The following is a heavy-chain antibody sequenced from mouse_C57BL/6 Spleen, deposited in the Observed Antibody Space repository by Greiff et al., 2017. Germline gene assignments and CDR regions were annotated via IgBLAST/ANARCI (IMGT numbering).Heavy chain of an antibody. Sequence: EVKLMESGGGLVQSGRSLRLSCATSGFTFSDFYMEWVRQAPGKGLEWIAASRNKANDYTTEYSASVKGRFIVSRDTSQTILYLQMNALRAEDTAIYYCARDADDSDFGYWGQGTTLTVSS. CDR1: GFTFSDFY. J-gene: IGHJ2*01. CDR3: ARDADDSDFGY. CDR2: SRNKANDYTT. V-gene: IGHV7-1*01. D-gene: IGHD2-4*01.